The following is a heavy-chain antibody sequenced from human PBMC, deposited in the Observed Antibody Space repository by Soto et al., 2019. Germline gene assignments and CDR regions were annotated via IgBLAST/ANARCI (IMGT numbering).Heavy chain of an antibody. D-gene: IGHD3-16*01. J-gene: IGHJ4*02. V-gene: IGHV4-34*01. CDR2: INDSGST. CDR1: GGSFRGYF. CDR3: QGGDF. Sequence: SETLSLTCAVSGGSFRGYFWGWIRQSPDKGLEWIGEINDSGSTYYNPSFKSRLTISVDTSKSQISLTLTSVTAADSAVYYCQGGDFWGQGPRVTVSS.